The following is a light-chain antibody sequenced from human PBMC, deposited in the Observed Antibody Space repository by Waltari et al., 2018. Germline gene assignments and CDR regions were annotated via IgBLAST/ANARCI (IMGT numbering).Light chain of an antibody. V-gene: IGLV3-10*01. J-gene: IGLJ3*02. CDR2: GDR. CDR3: YSTDISGNHRV. Sequence: SYELTQPPSVSVSPGQTARITCSGNALPKKFAYWYQQKSGQAPVLVIYGDRDRPSGIPGRFSGSSSGTMATLTINGAQVEDEADYYCYSTDISGNHRVFGGGTKLTVL. CDR1: ALPKKF.